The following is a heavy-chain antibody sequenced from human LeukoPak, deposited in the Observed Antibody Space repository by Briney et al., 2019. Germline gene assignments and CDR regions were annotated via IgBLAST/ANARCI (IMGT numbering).Heavy chain of an antibody. D-gene: IGHD2-15*01. Sequence: GGSLRLSCAASGFTVSSNYMSWVRQAPGTGLEWVSVIYSGGDTYYAESVKGRFTISRDTSKNTLYLQLNSLRAEDTAVYYCAREDCSGGSCYLGYWGQGTLVTVST. CDR3: AREDCSGGSCYLGY. J-gene: IGHJ4*02. CDR1: GFTVSSNY. V-gene: IGHV3-53*01. CDR2: IYSGGDT.